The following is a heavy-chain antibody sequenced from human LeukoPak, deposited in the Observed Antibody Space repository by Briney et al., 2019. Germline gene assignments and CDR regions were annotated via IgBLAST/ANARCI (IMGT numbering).Heavy chain of an antibody. D-gene: IGHD4-17*01. CDR3: ATPRDGDYQNDAFDI. V-gene: IGHV1-58*02. CDR1: GFTFTSSA. Sequence: ASVKVSCKASGFTFTSSAMQWVRQARGQRLEWIGWIFVGSGNTNYAQKFQERVTITRDMSTSTAYMELSSLRSEDTAVYYCATPRDGDYQNDAFDIWGQGTMVTVSS. J-gene: IGHJ3*02. CDR2: IFVGSGNT.